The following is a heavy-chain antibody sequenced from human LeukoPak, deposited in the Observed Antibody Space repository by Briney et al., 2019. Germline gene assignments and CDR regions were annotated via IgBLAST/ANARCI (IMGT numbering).Heavy chain of an antibody. D-gene: IGHD3-3*01. CDR1: GGSFSGYY. CDR2: INHSGST. CDR3: ARGRRTQRITIFGVVTPAQNWFDP. Sequence: SETLSLTCAVYGGSFSGYYWSWIRQPPGKGLECMGEINHSGSTNYNPSLKSRVTISLDTSKNQFSLKLSSVTAADTAVYYCARGRRTQRITIFGVVTPAQNWFDPWGQGTLVTVSS. V-gene: IGHV4-34*01. J-gene: IGHJ5*02.